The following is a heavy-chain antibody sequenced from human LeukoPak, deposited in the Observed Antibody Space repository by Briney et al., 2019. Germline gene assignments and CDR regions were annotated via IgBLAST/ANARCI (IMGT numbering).Heavy chain of an antibody. D-gene: IGHD3-10*01. CDR3: ARRGYGSGTYISPFDY. Sequence: GESLKISCTGSRYNFNSYWIGWVRQMPGKGLEWMAIIYPGDSDTRYSPSFLGQVTISADKSTSTAYLQWSSLKASDTAMYYCARRGYGSGTYISPFDYWGQGTLVTVSS. CDR1: RYNFNSYW. J-gene: IGHJ4*02. CDR2: IYPGDSDT. V-gene: IGHV5-51*01.